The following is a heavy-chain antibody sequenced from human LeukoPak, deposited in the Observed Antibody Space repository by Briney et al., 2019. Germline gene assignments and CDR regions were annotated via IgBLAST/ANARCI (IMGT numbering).Heavy chain of an antibody. Sequence: GGSLRLSCAASGFTFSTYAITWVRQAPGQGLEWVSAFSAGDDSTYYADSVKGRFTISRDTSKTTVYLQMNSLRAEDTAVYYCAKTSFGGAYGALDCWGQGTLVTVSS. CDR2: FSAGDDST. CDR3: AKTSFGGAYGALDC. CDR1: GFTFSTYA. J-gene: IGHJ4*02. D-gene: IGHD3-16*01. V-gene: IGHV3-23*01.